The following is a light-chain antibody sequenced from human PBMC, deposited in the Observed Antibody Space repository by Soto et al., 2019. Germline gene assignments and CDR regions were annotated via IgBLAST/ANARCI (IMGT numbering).Light chain of an antibody. J-gene: IGLJ3*02. CDR1: SSTIGSNN. V-gene: IGLV1-44*01. Sequence: QSVLTQPPSASGTPGQRVTVSCSGSSSTIGSNNVAWYKKLAGSAPKLLIYENDQRPSGVPDRFSGSKSGTSASLAISGLQAEDEADYYCAAWDDSLNGWVFGGGTKLTVL. CDR3: AAWDDSLNGWV. CDR2: END.